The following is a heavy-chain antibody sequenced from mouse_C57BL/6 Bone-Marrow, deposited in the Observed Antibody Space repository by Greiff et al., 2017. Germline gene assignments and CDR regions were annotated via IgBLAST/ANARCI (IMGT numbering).Heavy chain of an antibody. CDR3: ARSVTTVVASYRYFDY. D-gene: IGHD1-1*01. CDR2: IYPRSGNT. CDR1: GYTFTSYG. Sequence: LVESGAELARPGASVKLSCKASGYTFTSYGISWVKQRTGQGLEWIGEIYPRSGNTYYYEKFKDKATLTADKSSSTAYMELRSLTSEDSAVYFCARSVTTVVASYRYFDYWGQGTTLTVSS. J-gene: IGHJ2*01. V-gene: IGHV1-81*01.